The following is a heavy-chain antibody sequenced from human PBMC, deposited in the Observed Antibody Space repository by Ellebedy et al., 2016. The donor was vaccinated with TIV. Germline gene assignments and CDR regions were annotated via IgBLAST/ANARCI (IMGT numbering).Heavy chain of an antibody. V-gene: IGHV3-21*01. D-gene: IGHD3-22*01. J-gene: IGHJ6*02. Sequence: GGSLRLXXAASGFTFSSYSMNWVRQAPGKGLEWVSSISSSSSYIYYADSVKGRFTISRDNAKNSLYLQMNSLRAEDTAVYYCAREIYDSNGMDVWGQGTTVTVSS. CDR2: ISSSSSYI. CDR1: GFTFSSYS. CDR3: AREIYDSNGMDV.